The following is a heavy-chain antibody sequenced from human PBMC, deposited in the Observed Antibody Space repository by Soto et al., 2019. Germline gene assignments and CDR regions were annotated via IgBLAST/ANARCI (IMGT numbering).Heavy chain of an antibody. J-gene: IGHJ6*02. V-gene: IGHV5-51*01. CDR1: GYSFTSYW. CDR2: IYPGDSDT. CDR3: ARTYSSSWPHYYYYGMDV. Sequence: GESLKISCKGSGYSFTSYWIGWVRQMPGKGLEWMGIIYPGDSDTRYSPSFQGQVTISADKSISTAYLQWSSLKAPDTAMYYCARTYSSSWPHYYYYGMDVWGQGTTVTVSS. D-gene: IGHD6-13*01.